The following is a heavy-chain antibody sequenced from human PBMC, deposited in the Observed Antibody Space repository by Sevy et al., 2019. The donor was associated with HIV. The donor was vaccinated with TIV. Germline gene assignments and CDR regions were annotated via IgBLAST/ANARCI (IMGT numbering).Heavy chain of an antibody. J-gene: IGHJ5*02. Sequence: SETLSLTCTVSGGSISSYYWSWIRQPPGKGLEWIGYIYYSGSTNYNPSLKSRVTISVDTSKNQFSLKLSSVTAADTAVYYCASAKTGTTWDWFDPWGQGTLVTVSS. D-gene: IGHD1-7*01. CDR1: GGSISSYY. CDR2: IYYSGST. V-gene: IGHV4-59*01. CDR3: ASAKTGTTWDWFDP.